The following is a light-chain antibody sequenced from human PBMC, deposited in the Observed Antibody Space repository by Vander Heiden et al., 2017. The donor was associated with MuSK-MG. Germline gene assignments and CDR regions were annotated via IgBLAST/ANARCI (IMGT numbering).Light chain of an antibody. CDR2: AAS. CDR1: QSIDTY. CDR3: QQTDSTVGT. Sequence: DIQMTQSPSSLSASEGDRVTITCRASQSIDTYLNWYQQKAGKAPKLLISAASSLESGVPSRFSGRGSGTDFTLTISRLQPEDFATYYCQQTDSTVGTFGQGTKVEVK. J-gene: IGKJ1*01. V-gene: IGKV1-39*01.